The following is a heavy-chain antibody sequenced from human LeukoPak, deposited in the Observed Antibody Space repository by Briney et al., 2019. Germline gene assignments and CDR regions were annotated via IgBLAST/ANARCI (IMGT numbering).Heavy chain of an antibody. CDR3: ARDPPGVRDAFDI. D-gene: IGHD2-8*01. CDR1: GFSFSGYS. Sequence: PGGSLRLSCVASGFSFSGYSMNWVRQAPRKGLEWVSSISSSSSNLYYADSVKGRFTISRDNAKNSVYLQINPLRVEDTAVYYCARDPPGVRDAFDIWGHGTMVTVSS. J-gene: IGHJ3*02. V-gene: IGHV3-48*01. CDR2: ISSSSSNL.